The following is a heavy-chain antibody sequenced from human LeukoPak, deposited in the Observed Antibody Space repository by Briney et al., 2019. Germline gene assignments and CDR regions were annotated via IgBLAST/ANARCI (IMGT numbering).Heavy chain of an antibody. Sequence: PGGSLRLSCAVSGLTFNNYAMSWVRQAPGKGLEWVSAISKSGDHTYYAASAKGRFTIYRDNSKNTQYLQMNSLKTEDTAVYYCTSCSGGSCYWVWGQGTLVTVSS. V-gene: IGHV3-23*01. D-gene: IGHD2-15*01. J-gene: IGHJ4*02. CDR3: TSCSGGSCYWV. CDR2: ISKSGDHT. CDR1: GLTFNNYA.